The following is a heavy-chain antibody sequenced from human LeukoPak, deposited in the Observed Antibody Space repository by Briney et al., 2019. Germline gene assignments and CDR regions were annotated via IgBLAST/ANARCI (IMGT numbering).Heavy chain of an antibody. CDR2: INPSGGST. V-gene: IGHV1-46*01. D-gene: IGHD3-3*01. CDR3: ASPSYYDFWSGYYPLDY. Sequence: ASVKVSCKASGHTFTSYYMHWVRQAPGQGLEWMGIINPSGGSTSYAQKFQGRVTMTRDTSTSTVYMELSSLRSEDTAVYYCASPSYYDFWSGYYPLDYWGQGTLVTVSS. J-gene: IGHJ4*02. CDR1: GHTFTSYY.